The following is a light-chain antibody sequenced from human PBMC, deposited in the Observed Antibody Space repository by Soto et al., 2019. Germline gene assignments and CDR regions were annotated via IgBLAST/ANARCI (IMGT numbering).Light chain of an antibody. V-gene: IGKV3D-15*01. CDR1: QSVNRK. CDR2: GAS. CDR3: QQYGVTPPNT. Sequence: EIVMTQSPATLSVSPGETATLSCRASQSVNRKVAWYQQKPGQAPRLLIYGASTRATGIPDRFSGSGSGTDFTLTISGLEPEDFALYYCQQYGVTPPNTFGGGTKVEV. J-gene: IGKJ4*01.